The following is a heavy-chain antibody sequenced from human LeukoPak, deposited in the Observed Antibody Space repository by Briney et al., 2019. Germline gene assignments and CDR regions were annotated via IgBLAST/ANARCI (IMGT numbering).Heavy chain of an antibody. V-gene: IGHV3-30*18. CDR2: ISYDGSNK. D-gene: IGHD2-21*02. CDR3: AKGRLVVTAFFDY. J-gene: IGHJ4*02. CDR1: GFTFSSYG. Sequence: GGSLRLSCAASGFTFSSYGMHWVRQAPGKGLEWVAVISYDGSNKYYADSVKGRFTISRVNSKNTLYLQMNSLRAEDTAVYYCAKGRLVVTAFFDYWGQGTLVTVSS.